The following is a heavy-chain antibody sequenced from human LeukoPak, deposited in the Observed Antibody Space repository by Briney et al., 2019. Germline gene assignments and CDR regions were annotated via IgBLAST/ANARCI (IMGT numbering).Heavy chain of an antibody. J-gene: IGHJ5*02. CDR3: ARAPGSGYAFNS. D-gene: IGHD5-12*01. CDR2: INPDSGGT. V-gene: IGHV1-2*02. Sequence: ASVKLSCKASGYTFTGYYIHWVRQAPGQGLEWMGWINPDSGGTKSAQKFQGRVTMTRDTSINTAYMELSRLASDDTAVYYCARAPGSGYAFNSWGQGTQVSVPS. CDR1: GYTFTGYY.